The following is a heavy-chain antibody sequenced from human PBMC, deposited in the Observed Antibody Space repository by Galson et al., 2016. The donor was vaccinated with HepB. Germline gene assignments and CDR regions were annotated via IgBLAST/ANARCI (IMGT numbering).Heavy chain of an antibody. CDR3: AREGWNYIIDY. CDR1: GFTLSDYA. D-gene: IGHD1-7*01. J-gene: IGHJ4*02. CDR2: ISSDGLNQ. Sequence: SLRLSCAASGFTLSDYAMHWVRQAPGKGLEWVAVISSDGLNQYYADSVKGRFLISRDNSNNTLYLQVNSLRAEDTAVYYCAREGWNYIIDYWGQGTPVIVSS. V-gene: IGHV3-30-3*01.